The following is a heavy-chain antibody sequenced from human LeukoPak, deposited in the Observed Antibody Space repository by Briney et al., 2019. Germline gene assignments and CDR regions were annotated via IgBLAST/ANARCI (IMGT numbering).Heavy chain of an antibody. CDR2: IYYSGST. CDR1: GGSISSSSYY. CDR3: ARHNQWDLHFDY. D-gene: IGHD1-26*01. J-gene: IGHJ4*02. Sequence: PSETLSLTCTVSGGSISSSSYYWGWIRQPPGKGLEWIGSIYYSGSTYYNPSLKSRVTISVDTSKNQFSLKLSSVTAADTAVYYCARHNQWDLHFDYWGQGTLVTVSS. V-gene: IGHV4-39*01.